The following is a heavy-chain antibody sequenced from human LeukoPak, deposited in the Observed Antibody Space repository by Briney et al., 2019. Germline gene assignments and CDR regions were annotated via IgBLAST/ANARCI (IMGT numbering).Heavy chain of an antibody. V-gene: IGHV3-66*01. CDR1: GFTVSSNY. J-gene: IGHJ4*02. CDR2: IYSSGST. Sequence: GGSLRLSCAASGFTVSSNYMSWVRQAPGKGLEWVSVIYSSGSTYYADSVKGRFTISRDNSKNTLYLQMNSLRAEDTAVYYCAKDRIAAAGPFDYWGQGTLVTVSS. D-gene: IGHD6-13*01. CDR3: AKDRIAAAGPFDY.